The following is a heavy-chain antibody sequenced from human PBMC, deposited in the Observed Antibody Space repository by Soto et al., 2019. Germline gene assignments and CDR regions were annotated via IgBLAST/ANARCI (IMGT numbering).Heavy chain of an antibody. CDR3: ARMKYYDILTGYSPGYFQH. J-gene: IGHJ1*01. V-gene: IGHV2-26*01. D-gene: IGHD3-9*01. CDR2: IFSNDEK. CDR1: GFSLSNARMG. Sequence: KESGPVLVKPTETLTLTCTVSGFSLSNARMGVSWIRQPPGKALEWLAPIFSNDEKSYSTSLKSRLTISKDTSKSQVVLTMTNMDPVDTATYYCARMKYYDILTGYSPGYFQHWGQGTLVTVSS.